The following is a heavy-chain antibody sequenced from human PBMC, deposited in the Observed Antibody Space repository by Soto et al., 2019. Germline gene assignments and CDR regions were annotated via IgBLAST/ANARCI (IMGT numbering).Heavy chain of an antibody. CDR1: GFSLSTIGVG. D-gene: IGHD3-10*01. CDR2: IYWDDDK. V-gene: IGHV2-5*02. CDR3: ARLHPTYYYGSGIWGYFDY. J-gene: IGHJ4*02. Sequence: QITLKESGPTLVKPTQTLTRTCTFSGFSLSTIGVGVGWIRQPPGKALEWLALIYWDDDKRYSPSLKSRLTITTDTSKNQVVLTMTNMDPVDTATYYCARLHPTYYYGSGIWGYFDYWGQGTLVTVSS.